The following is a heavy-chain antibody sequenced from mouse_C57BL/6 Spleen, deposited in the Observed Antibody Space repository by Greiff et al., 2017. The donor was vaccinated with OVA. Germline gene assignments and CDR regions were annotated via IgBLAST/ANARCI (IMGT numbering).Heavy chain of an antibody. J-gene: IGHJ4*01. CDR3: AYGYDGAMDY. CDR2: INPYNGGT. V-gene: IGHV1-19*01. D-gene: IGHD2-2*01. Sequence: EVQLQQSGPVLVKPGASVKMSCKASGYTFTDYYMNWVKQSHGKSLEWIGVINPYNGGTSYNQKFKGKATLTVDKSSSTAYMELNSLTSEDSAVYYCAYGYDGAMDYWGQGTSVTVSS. CDR1: GYTFTDYY.